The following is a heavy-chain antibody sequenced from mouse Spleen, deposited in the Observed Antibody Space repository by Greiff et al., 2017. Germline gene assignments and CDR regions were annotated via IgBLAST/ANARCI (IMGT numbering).Heavy chain of an antibody. CDR3: ARRLGGYFDY. CDR1: GFTFTDYY. CDR2: IRNKANGYTT. J-gene: IGHJ2*01. Sequence: EVKLVESGGGLVQPGGSLSLSCAASGFTFTDYYMSWVRQPPGKALEWLGFIRNKANGYTTEYSASVKGRFTISRDNSQSILYLQMNALRAEDSATYYCARRLGGYFDYWGQGTTLTVSS. D-gene: IGHD4-1*01. V-gene: IGHV7-3*01.